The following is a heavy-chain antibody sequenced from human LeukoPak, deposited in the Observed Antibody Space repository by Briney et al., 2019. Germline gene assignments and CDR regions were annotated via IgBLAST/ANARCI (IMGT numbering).Heavy chain of an antibody. CDR2: ISPNGGST. J-gene: IGHJ4*02. CDR3: ARGPSGYHNT. D-gene: IGHD5-12*01. V-gene: IGHV3-64*01. CDR1: GFTFSTYA. Sequence: GGSLRLSCAASGFTFSTYAMHWVRQAPGKGLEYVSAISPNGGSTYYPNPVKGRFTILRDNSKNTLYLQMNSLRAEDTAVYYCARGPSGYHNTGGQGTPVTVSS.